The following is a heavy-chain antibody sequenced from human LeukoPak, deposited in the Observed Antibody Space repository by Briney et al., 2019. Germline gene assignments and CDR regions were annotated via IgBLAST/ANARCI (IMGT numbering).Heavy chain of an antibody. CDR1: RLPLDIFN. J-gene: IGHJ6*03. V-gene: IGHV3-43*01. Sequence: GGSVRLLCALSRLPLDIFNILGVPRARGEALEGVSLITCDGGSTFYVDSVKGRFTISRDNSKDSLYLQMDSLRTEDTGLYYCAKETSGYMDVWGKGTTVTVSS. CDR2: ITCDGGST. CDR3: AKETSGYMDV.